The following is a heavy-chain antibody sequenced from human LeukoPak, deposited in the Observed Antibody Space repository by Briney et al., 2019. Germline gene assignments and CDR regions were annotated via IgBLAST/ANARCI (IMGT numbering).Heavy chain of an antibody. J-gene: IGHJ4*02. D-gene: IGHD3-9*01. Sequence: GGSLRLSCAASGFTFSSYGMHWVRQAPGKGLEWVAVISYDGSNKYHADSVKGRFTISRDNSKNTLFLQMNSLRAEDTAVYYCAKDWGPYDILTGYSDYWGQGTLVTVSS. V-gene: IGHV3-30*18. CDR2: ISYDGSNK. CDR3: AKDWGPYDILTGYSDY. CDR1: GFTFSSYG.